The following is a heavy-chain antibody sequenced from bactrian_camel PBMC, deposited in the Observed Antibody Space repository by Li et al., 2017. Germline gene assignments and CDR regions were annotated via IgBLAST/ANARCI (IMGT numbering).Heavy chain of an antibody. J-gene: IGHJ4*01. CDR2: ISTRGRDT. V-gene: IGHV3S6*01. CDR3: VRGANWYYDY. CDR1: EYPFSDNY. Sequence: HVQLVESGGGSVQAGGSLTLSCTAFEYPFSDNYFAWFRQAPGKEREGVAAISTRGRDTYVSFDLKGRFTISRDNAKNTLYLQMNSLKPDDTAVYYCVRGANWYYDYWGQGTQVTVS. D-gene: IGHD7*01.